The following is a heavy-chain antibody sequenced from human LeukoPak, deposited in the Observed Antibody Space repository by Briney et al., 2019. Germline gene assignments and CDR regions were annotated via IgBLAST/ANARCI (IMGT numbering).Heavy chain of an antibody. D-gene: IGHD3-16*02. CDR1: GFIVSSNY. CDR2: ISGGGGST. J-gene: IGHJ4*02. CDR3: AKQTFGGVLVIPPFDY. Sequence: GGSLRLSCAASGFIVSSNYMSWVRQAPGKGLEWVSAISGGGGSTYYADSVKGRFTISRDNSKNTLYLQMNSLRAEDTAVYYCAKQTFGGVLVIPPFDYWGQGTLVTVSS. V-gene: IGHV3-23*01.